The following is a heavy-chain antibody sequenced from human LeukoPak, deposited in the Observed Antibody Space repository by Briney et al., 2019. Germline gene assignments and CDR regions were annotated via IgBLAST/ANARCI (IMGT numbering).Heavy chain of an antibody. CDR1: CGSIIRTNW. D-gene: IGHD1-26*01. Sequence: AETLSLTCDVSCGSIIRTNWGSSVRQSPGQGLEWIGEISLSGRTNYDPSLQSRVTMSLDESKHQLSLDLASVTAADTAVYYCSRESGAFSPFGYWGQGTLVTVHS. V-gene: IGHV4-4*02. CDR2: ISLSGRT. CDR3: SRESGAFSPFGY. J-gene: IGHJ4*02.